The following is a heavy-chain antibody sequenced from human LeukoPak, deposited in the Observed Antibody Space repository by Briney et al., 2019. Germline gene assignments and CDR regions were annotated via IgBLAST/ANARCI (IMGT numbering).Heavy chain of an antibody. CDR2: ISGSGRTI. J-gene: IGHJ3*01. D-gene: IGHD7-27*01. CDR1: GGSISSGGYY. V-gene: IGHV3-11*04. CDR3: AKDLTGTYGFDF. Sequence: LSLTCTVSGGSISSGGYYWSWIRQHPGKGLEWLSHISGSGRTIHYADSVKGRLTVSRDTAKNSLYLQMNALRAEDTAVYYCAKDLTGTYGFDFWGQGTMVTVSS.